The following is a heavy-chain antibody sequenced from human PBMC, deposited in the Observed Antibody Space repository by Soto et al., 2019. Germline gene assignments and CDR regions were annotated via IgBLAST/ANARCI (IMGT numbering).Heavy chain of an antibody. D-gene: IGHD2-2*01. Sequence: QVQLVQSGAEVKKPGSSVKVSCKASGGTFSSYAISWVRQAPGQGLEWMGGIIPIFGTANYAQKFQGRVTITADESTSTAYMELSSLRSDDTAVYYCAISSLPAAIERARYYHNGLDVWGQGATVTVS. CDR1: GGTFSSYA. J-gene: IGHJ6*02. CDR2: IIPIFGTA. CDR3: AISSLPAAIERARYYHNGLDV. V-gene: IGHV1-69*01.